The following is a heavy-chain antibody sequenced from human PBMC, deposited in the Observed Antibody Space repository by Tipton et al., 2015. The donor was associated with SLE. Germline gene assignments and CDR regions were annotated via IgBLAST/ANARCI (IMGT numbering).Heavy chain of an antibody. CDR3: ATREGYNPHYPLDV. CDR1: GYTFTDSY. J-gene: IGHJ6*02. D-gene: IGHD5-24*01. V-gene: IGHV1-2*02. CDR2: MNPYSGGT. Sequence: QLVQSGAEVRKPGASVRVSCEASGYTFTDSYMHWVRQAPGQGLEWMGWMNPYSGGTNYAHKFQGRVSMTRDTSLTTAYMELSRLTSDDTAVYYCATREGYNPHYPLDVWGRGTTVTVSS.